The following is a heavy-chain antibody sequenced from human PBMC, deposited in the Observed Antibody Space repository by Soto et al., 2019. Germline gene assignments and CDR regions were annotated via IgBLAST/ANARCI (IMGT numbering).Heavy chain of an antibody. CDR2: IYDGGYT. D-gene: IGHD2-15*01. V-gene: IGHV4-4*09. Sequence: QVQLQESGPGLVKPSETLSLTCTVSGGINSRYWSWVRQAPGKGLEWIGYIYDGGYTNYYPSLKSRITLSVDASESQFSLNLRSVTAADTAVYYCAGVSIVNKYKWFDVWGQGILVTVSS. CDR3: AGVSIVNKYKWFDV. CDR1: GGINSRY. J-gene: IGHJ5*02.